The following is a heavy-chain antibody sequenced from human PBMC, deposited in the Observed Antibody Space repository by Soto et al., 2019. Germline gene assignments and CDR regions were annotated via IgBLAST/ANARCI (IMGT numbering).Heavy chain of an antibody. D-gene: IGHD3-9*01. J-gene: IGHJ6*02. CDR3: ARVAYDILTGYSDYYYYYGMDV. V-gene: IGHV1-69*06. CDR2: IIPIFGTA. CDR1: GGTFSSYA. Sequence: GASVKVSCKASGGTFSSYAISWVRQAPGQGLEWMGGIIPIFGTANYAQKFQGRVTITADKSTSTAYMELSSLRSEDTAVYYCARVAYDILTGYSDYYYYYGMDVWGQGTTVTVSS.